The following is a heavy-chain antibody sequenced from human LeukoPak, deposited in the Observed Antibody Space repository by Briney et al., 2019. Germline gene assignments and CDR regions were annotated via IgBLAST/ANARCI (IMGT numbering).Heavy chain of an antibody. Sequence: ASVKVSCKASGYTFTGYYMHWVRQAPGQGLEWMGWINPNSGGTNYAQKFQGRVTMTRDTSISTAYMELSRLRSDDTAVYYCARDFVWGSCRIDYWGQGTLVTVSS. CDR3: ARDFVWGSCRIDY. D-gene: IGHD3-16*02. CDR2: INPNSGGT. J-gene: IGHJ4*02. CDR1: GYTFTGYY. V-gene: IGHV1-2*02.